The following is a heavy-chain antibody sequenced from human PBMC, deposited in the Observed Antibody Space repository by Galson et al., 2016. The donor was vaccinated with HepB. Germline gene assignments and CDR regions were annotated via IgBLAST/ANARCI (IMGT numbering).Heavy chain of an antibody. CDR1: GFTFRSYW. Sequence: SLRLSCAASGFTFRSYWMHWVRQAPGKGLVWVSRINSDGSSTSYSDSVKGRFTISRDNAKNSLYLQMNSLRDEDTAVYYCARDVRGSEDYWGQGTLVTVSS. D-gene: IGHD1-26*01. J-gene: IGHJ4*02. CDR3: ARDVRGSEDY. V-gene: IGHV3-74*01. CDR2: INSDGSST.